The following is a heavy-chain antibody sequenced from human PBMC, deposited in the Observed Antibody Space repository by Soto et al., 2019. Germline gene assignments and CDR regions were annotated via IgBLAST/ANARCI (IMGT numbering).Heavy chain of an antibody. CDR1: VGTFSRHA. CDR3: ARGWGYDSNDYYYAY. Sequence: QVQLVQSGAEVRKPGSSVKVSCKVSVGTFSRHAIRWLRQAPGQGLEWMGGIIPIFGTANHAQKFQGRVTIIADESTSTVYMELSSLRSEDTAMYYCARGWGYDSNDYYYAYWGQGTLVIVSS. CDR2: IIPIFGTA. V-gene: IGHV1-69*01. D-gene: IGHD3-22*01. J-gene: IGHJ1*01.